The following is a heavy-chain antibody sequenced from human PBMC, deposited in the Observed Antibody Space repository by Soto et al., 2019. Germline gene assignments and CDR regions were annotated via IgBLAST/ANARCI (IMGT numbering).Heavy chain of an antibody. D-gene: IGHD1-26*01. CDR3: ARCGQSHYYTYYGMDV. CDR1: GYTFTSYG. V-gene: IGHV1-18*01. CDR2: INTYNGNI. Sequence: QVQLVQSGAEVKKPGASVKVSCKASGYTFTSYGISWVRQAPGQGLEWMGWINTYNGNINYAQKLQGRVKMTTDTSTSTAYMELRRLTSDDTAVYYCARCGQSHYYTYYGMDVCGQGTTVTVS. J-gene: IGHJ6*02.